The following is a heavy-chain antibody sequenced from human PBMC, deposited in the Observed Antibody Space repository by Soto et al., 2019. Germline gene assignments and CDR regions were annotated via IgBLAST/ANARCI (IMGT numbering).Heavy chain of an antibody. CDR2: IYHSGSP. Sequence: QVQLQESGPGLVKPSGTLSLTCAVSGGSISSSNWWSWVRQPPGKGLEWIGGIYHSGSPNYNPSLKCRVTISVDKSKNQFSLKLSSVTAADTAVYYCARGRDGSGSYYFGMGYFDYWGQGTLVTVSS. D-gene: IGHD3-10*01. CDR3: ARGRDGSGSYYFGMGYFDY. J-gene: IGHJ4*02. CDR1: GGSISSSNW. V-gene: IGHV4-4*02.